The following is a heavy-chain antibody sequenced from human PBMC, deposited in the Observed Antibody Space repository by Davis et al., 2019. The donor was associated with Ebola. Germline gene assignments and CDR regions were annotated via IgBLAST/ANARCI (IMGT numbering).Heavy chain of an antibody. CDR3: ARGGITMMIVPRDYYYGLDV. CDR2: IIPIFGAG. V-gene: IGHV1-69*13. Sequence: AASMKVSCKASRGTFRTYAISWVRQAPGQGLEWMGGIIPIFGAGNYAQKFQGRVTITADESTRTTYMELSSLRSDDTAVYFCARGGITMMIVPRDYYYGLDVWGQGTTVTVSS. D-gene: IGHD3-22*01. J-gene: IGHJ6*02. CDR1: RGTFRTYA.